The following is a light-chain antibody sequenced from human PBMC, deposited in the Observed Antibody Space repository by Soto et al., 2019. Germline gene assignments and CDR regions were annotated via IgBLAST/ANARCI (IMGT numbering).Light chain of an antibody. CDR3: HQYGTSTQT. CDR2: GAS. V-gene: IGKV3-20*01. J-gene: IGKJ1*01. CDR1: QSVTGSY. Sequence: EVGLTKYKGTLSLSLGERAALSCRASQSVTGSYLAWYQQKPGQAPRLLIYGASSRATGIPDRFSGSGSGTDFSLTISRLEPEDFAVYYCHQYGTSTQTFGHAAKV.